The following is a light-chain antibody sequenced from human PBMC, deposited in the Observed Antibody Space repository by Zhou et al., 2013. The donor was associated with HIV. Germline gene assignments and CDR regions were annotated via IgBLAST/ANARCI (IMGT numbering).Light chain of an antibody. Sequence: EIVLTQSPGTLSLPPGERAALSCRASQSVTGSRVAWYQQKPGQAPRLLIYCASRRATGIPDRFSGSGSGTDFTLTISRLEPEDFAVYYCQQYGSSPLLTFGGGTKVEIK. CDR2: CAS. CDR3: QQYGSSPLLT. CDR1: QSVTGSR. J-gene: IGKJ4*01. V-gene: IGKV3-20*01.